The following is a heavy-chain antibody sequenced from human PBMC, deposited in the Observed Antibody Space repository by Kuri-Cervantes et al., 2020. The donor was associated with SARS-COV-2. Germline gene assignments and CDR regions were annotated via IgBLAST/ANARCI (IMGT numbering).Heavy chain of an antibody. V-gene: IGHV4-34*01. CDR2: INHSGST. D-gene: IGHD3-3*01. Sequence: SETLSLTCAVYGGSFSGYYWSWIRQPPGKGLEWIGEINHSGSTNYNPSLKSRVTISVDTSKNQFSLKLSSVTAADTAVYYCARHGFDFWSGYARTYYYYYGMDAWGQGTMVTVSS. CDR3: ARHGFDFWSGYARTYYYYYGMDA. CDR1: GGSFSGYY. J-gene: IGHJ6*02.